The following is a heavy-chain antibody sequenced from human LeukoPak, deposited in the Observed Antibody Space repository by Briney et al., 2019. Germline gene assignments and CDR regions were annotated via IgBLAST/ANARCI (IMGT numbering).Heavy chain of an antibody. J-gene: IGHJ6*02. D-gene: IGHD2-15*01. CDR3: ARDHPCSGGSCYLHPPPNYYYGMDV. CDR2: INPNSGGT. CDR1: GYTFTGYF. Sequence: GASVKVSCKASGYTFTGYFMHRVRQAPGQGLEWMGWINPNSGGTNYAQKFQGRVTMTRDTSISTAYMELSRLTSDDTAVYYCARDHPCSGGSCYLHPPPNYYYGMDVWGQGTTVTVSS. V-gene: IGHV1-2*02.